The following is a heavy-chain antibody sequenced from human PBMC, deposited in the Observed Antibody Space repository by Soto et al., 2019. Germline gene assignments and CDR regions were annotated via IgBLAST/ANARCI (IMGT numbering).Heavy chain of an antibody. D-gene: IGHD4-17*01. CDR2: ILRDGSDK. CDR3: AKLTTDNWFDP. Sequence: QVQLVGSGGGVVQPGRSLRLSCAASGFTFSNYDMHWVRQAPGKGLDWVAVILRDGSDKYYADSVKGRFIISRDNSKNTLYLQMNSLRAEDTAVYYCAKLTTDNWFDPWGQGTLVTVSS. V-gene: IGHV3-30-3*02. CDR1: GFTFSNYD. J-gene: IGHJ5*02.